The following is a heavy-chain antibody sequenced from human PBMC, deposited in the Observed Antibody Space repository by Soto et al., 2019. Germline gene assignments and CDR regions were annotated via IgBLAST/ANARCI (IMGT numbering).Heavy chain of an antibody. CDR3: ARHHGSPGSYFGLDV. J-gene: IGHJ6*02. CDR1: GYSFTSYW. CDR2: IYPSDSDT. D-gene: IGHD6-13*01. V-gene: IGHV5-51*01. Sequence: GESLKISCRGSGYSFTSYWINWVRPMPGKGLEWVGIIYPSDSDTRYSPSFQGQVTISADKSIDTAHLQWRSLKASDTAVYYCARHHGSPGSYFGLDVWGQGTTVTVSS.